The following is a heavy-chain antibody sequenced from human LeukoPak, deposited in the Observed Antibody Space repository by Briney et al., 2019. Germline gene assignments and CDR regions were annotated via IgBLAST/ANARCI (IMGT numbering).Heavy chain of an antibody. CDR1: GFTFSTYT. CDR3: AKDERPDAKWSIDY. D-gene: IGHD1-14*01. V-gene: IGHV3-23*01. J-gene: IGHJ4*02. CDR2: IIAKSNTP. Sequence: QPGGSLRLSCAASGFTFSTYTMNWVRQAPGRGLEWVSAIIAKSNTPYYADSVKGRFTISRDDSKNTVWLHMNGLRAEDTAVYYCAKDERPDAKWSIDYWGQGTLVTVSS.